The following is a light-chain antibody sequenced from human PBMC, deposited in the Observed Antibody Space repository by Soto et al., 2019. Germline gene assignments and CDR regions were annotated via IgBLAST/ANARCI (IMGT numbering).Light chain of an antibody. CDR2: GAS. CDR1: ESISRDY. Sequence: EIVLTQSPGTLSLSPGQRATLSCRASESISRDYLAWYQQRLGQAPRLLIYGASSGATGIPDRFSGSGSGTDFTLTISRLEPEDFAVYYCQQYGSSPYTFGLGTKVDIK. J-gene: IGKJ2*01. V-gene: IGKV3-20*01. CDR3: QQYGSSPYT.